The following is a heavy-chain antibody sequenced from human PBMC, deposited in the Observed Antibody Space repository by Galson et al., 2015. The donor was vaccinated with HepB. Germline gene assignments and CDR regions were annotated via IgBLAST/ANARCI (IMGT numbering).Heavy chain of an antibody. CDR1: GFTFSRYA. CDR2: ISYDGSNN. V-gene: IGHV3-30-3*01. CDR3: ARVYYDSSGYCCGYFDY. D-gene: IGHD3-22*01. J-gene: IGHJ4*02. Sequence: SLRLSCAASGFTFSRYAMHWVRQAPGKGLEWVAVISYDGSNNYYADSVKGRFTISRDNSKNTLYLQMNSLRPEDTAEYYCARVYYDSSGYCCGYFDYWGQGTQVTVSS.